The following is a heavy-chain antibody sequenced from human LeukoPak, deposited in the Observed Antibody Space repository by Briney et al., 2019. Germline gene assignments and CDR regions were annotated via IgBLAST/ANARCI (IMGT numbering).Heavy chain of an antibody. V-gene: IGHV4-30-2*01. Sequence: ASETLSLTCTVSGGSISSGGYYWSWIRQPPGKGLEWIGYIYHSGSTYYNPSLKSRVTISVDRSKNQFSLKLSSVTAADTAVYYCATDFRIAARTDYWGQGTLVTVSS. CDR3: ATDFRIAARTDY. J-gene: IGHJ4*02. CDR1: GGSISSGGYY. D-gene: IGHD6-6*01. CDR2: IYHSGST.